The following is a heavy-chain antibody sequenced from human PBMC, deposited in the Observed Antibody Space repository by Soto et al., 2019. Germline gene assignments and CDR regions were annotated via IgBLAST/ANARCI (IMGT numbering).Heavy chain of an antibody. CDR2: ISGSGGST. Sequence: HPGGSLRLSCAASGFTFSSYAMSWVRQAPGKGLEWVSAISGSGGSTYYADSVKGRFTISRDNSKNTLYLQMNSLRAEDTAVYYCAKAPVMTPRYYYMDVWDKGTTVTVAS. V-gene: IGHV3-23*01. CDR3: AKAPVMTPRYYYMDV. J-gene: IGHJ6*03. D-gene: IGHD2-21*01. CDR1: GFTFSSYA.